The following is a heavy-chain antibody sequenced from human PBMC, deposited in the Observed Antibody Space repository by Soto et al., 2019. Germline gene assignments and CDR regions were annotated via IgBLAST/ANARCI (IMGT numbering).Heavy chain of an antibody. CDR3: ARGHYYFDF. J-gene: IGHJ4*02. CDR2: IYYSGST. V-gene: IGHV4-30-4*01. CDR1: GNSLSSADYH. Sequence: PSETLSLTCIVSGNSLSSADYHWSWIRQSPGKDLEWFGFIYYSGSTYYNPSLKSRLSMSVDTSRNQFSLELSSVTAADTAVYFCARGHYYFDFWGPGILVTAPQ.